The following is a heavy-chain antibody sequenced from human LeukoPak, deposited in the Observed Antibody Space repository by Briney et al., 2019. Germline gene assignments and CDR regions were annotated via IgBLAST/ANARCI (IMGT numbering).Heavy chain of an antibody. V-gene: IGHV5-51*01. CDR1: EYSFATYW. J-gene: IGHJ4*02. D-gene: IGHD2-15*01. Sequence: GESLKISCKGSEYSFATYWIGWVRQMPGQGLEWMGIIFPGDSDTRYSPSFQGQVTISADKSISTAYLQWSSLKASDAAIYYCASEYCSGGNCYFDYWGQGTLVTVSS. CDR3: ASEYCSGGNCYFDY. CDR2: IFPGDSDT.